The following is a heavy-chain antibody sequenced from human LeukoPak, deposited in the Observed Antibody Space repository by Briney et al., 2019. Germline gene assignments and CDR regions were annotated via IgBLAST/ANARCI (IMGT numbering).Heavy chain of an antibody. J-gene: IGHJ4*02. CDR2: IYSGGST. Sequence: PGGSLRLSCAAARFTVSSSYVSWVRQAPGKGLEWVSVIYSGGSTYYTDSVKGRFTISRDNTKNTLYLQMNSLRAEDTAVYYCARGGGAFCGGDCQRNFDSWGQGTLVTVSS. CDR1: RFTVSSSY. CDR3: ARGGGAFCGGDCQRNFDS. V-gene: IGHV3-53*01. D-gene: IGHD2-21*02.